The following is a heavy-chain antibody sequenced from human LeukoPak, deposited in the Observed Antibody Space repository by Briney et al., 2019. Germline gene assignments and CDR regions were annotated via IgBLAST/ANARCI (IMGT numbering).Heavy chain of an antibody. V-gene: IGHV3-49*03. CDR2: IRSKAYGGTT. CDR3: TRGKTVTTSFLWYYGMDV. CDR1: GFTFGDYA. D-gene: IGHD4-17*01. J-gene: IGHJ6*02. Sequence: GRSLRLSCTASGFTFGDYAMSWFRQAPGKGLEWVGFIRSKAYGGTTEYAASVKGRFTISRDDSKSIAYLQMNSLKTEDTAVYYCTRGKTVTTSFLWYYGMDVWGQETTVTVSS.